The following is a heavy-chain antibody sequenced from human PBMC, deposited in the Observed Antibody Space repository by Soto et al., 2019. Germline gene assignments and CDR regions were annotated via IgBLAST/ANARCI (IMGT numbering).Heavy chain of an antibody. D-gene: IGHD2-15*01. V-gene: IGHV4-39*01. J-gene: IGHJ6*02. CDR2: IHYSGDA. CDR1: GGSISSSGHY. CDR3: SRHYCSGGSCYYYGMDV. Sequence: SETLSLTCTVPGGSISSSGHYWGWVRQPPGKGLEWIGTIHYSGDAYYNPSLKSRVSISVDTSKSQFSLKLNSVTAADTALYYCSRHYCSGGSCYYYGMDVWGQGTTVT.